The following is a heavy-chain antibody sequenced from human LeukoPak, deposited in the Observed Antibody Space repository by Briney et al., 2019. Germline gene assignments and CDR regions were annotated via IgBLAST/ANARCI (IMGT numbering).Heavy chain of an antibody. CDR3: ARAVIRSSTSAGPKYYFDY. Sequence: SETLSLTCTVSGGSISTIIYYWGWIRQPPGKGLEWIGEINHSGSTNYNPSLKSRVTISVDTSKNQFSLKLSSVTAADTAVYYCARAVIRSSTSAGPKYYFDYWGQGTLVTVSS. V-gene: IGHV4-39*07. CDR1: GGSISTIIYY. CDR2: INHSGST. D-gene: IGHD2-2*01. J-gene: IGHJ4*02.